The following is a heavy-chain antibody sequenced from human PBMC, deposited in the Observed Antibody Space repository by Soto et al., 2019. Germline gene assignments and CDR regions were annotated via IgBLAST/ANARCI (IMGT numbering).Heavy chain of an antibody. D-gene: IGHD6-19*01. CDR1: GFTFSSYG. Sequence: VGSLRLSCAASGFTFSSYGMHWVRQAPGKGLEWVAVISYDGSNKYYADSVKGRFTISRDNSKNTLYLQMNSLRAEDTAVYYCAKLTVGGNGYYYYGMDVWGQGTTVTVSS. CDR2: ISYDGSNK. CDR3: AKLTVGGNGYYYYGMDV. J-gene: IGHJ6*02. V-gene: IGHV3-30*18.